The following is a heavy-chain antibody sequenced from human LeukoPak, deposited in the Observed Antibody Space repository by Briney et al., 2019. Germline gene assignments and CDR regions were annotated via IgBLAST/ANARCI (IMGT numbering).Heavy chain of an antibody. Sequence: ETLSLTCTVSGGSISSSSYYWGWIRQPPGKGLEWIGSIYYSGSTYYNPSLKSRVTISVDTSKNQFSLKLSSVTAADTAVYYCVSFIVVVPAAMFFYYYYGMDVWGQGTTVTVSS. D-gene: IGHD2-2*01. CDR3: VSFIVVVPAAMFFYYYYGMDV. J-gene: IGHJ6*02. CDR2: IYYSGST. V-gene: IGHV4-39*01. CDR1: GGSISSSSYY.